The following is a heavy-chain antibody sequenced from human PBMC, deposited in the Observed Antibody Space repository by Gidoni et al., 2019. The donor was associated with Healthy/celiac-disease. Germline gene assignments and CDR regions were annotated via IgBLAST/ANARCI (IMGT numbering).Heavy chain of an antibody. CDR3: ASGGGSGSYSTTDY. V-gene: IGHV3-74*01. Sequence: EVQRVESGGGLVQPGGSLRRSCAAAGVTVSSYWMHWVRPAPGQGLVWVSRINSDRSSTSSADSVKGRFTISRDNSKNTLYLQMNSLRADDTAVYYCASGGGSGSYSTTDYWGQGTLVTVSS. J-gene: IGHJ4*02. D-gene: IGHD3-10*01. CDR1: GVTVSSYW. CDR2: INSDRSST.